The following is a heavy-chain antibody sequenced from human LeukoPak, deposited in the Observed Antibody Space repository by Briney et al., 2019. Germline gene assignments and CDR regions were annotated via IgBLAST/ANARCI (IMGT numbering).Heavy chain of an antibody. CDR2: IIPIFGTA. CDR3: ARGDSSGYYLDAFDI. CDR1: GGTFSSYA. V-gene: IGHV1-69*05. Sequence: SVKVSCKASGGTFSSYAISWVRQAPGQGLEWMGGIIPIFGTANYAQKFQGRVTITTDESTSTAYMELSSLRSEDTAVYYCARGDSSGYYLDAFDIWGQGTMVTVSS. J-gene: IGHJ3*02. D-gene: IGHD3-22*01.